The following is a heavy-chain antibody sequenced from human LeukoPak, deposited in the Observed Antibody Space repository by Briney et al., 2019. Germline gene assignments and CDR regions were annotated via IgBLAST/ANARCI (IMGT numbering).Heavy chain of an antibody. CDR2: INHSGST. CDR3: RSDYGPFDY. CDR1: GFTFSSYA. J-gene: IGHJ4*02. V-gene: IGHV4-34*08. Sequence: PGGSLRLSCAASGFTFSSYAMSWIRQPPGKGLEWIGEINHSGSTNYNPSLKSRVTISVDTSKNQFSLKLSSVTAADTAVYYCRSDYGPFDYWGQGTLVTVSS. D-gene: IGHD4-17*01.